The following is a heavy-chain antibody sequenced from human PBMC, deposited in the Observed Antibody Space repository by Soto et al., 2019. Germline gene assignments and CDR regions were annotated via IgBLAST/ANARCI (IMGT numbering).Heavy chain of an antibody. V-gene: IGHV4-4*02. CDR3: ARRYSSSWYRGPYYMDV. J-gene: IGHJ6*03. CDR2: IYHSGST. Sequence: SETLSLTCAVSSGSISSSNWWSWVRQPPGKGLEWIGEIYHSGSTNYNPSLKIRVTLSVDKSKNQFSLKLSFLTAADTAVFYCARRYSSSWYRGPYYMDVWGKGTTVTVSS. CDR1: SGSISSSNW. D-gene: IGHD6-13*01.